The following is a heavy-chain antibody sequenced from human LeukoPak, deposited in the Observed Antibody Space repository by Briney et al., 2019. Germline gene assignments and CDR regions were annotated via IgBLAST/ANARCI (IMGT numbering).Heavy chain of an antibody. CDR1: KASYIGDS. Sequence: PSETLSLTCAVSKASYIGDSWSWIRQPPGKGLGWIGEINHSGSSNYNPSLKSRVTISADTSRNEVSLRLTSVTAADTAVYYCARHLAELRGRSWPYYYYYSIYVWGTGTTVTISS. CDR2: INHSGSS. V-gene: IGHV4-34*01. CDR3: ARHLAELRGRSWPYYYYYSIYV. J-gene: IGHJ6*03. D-gene: IGHD6-13*01.